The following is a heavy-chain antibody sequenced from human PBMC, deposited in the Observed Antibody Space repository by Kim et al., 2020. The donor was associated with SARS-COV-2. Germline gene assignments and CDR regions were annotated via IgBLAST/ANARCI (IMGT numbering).Heavy chain of an antibody. D-gene: IGHD4-17*01. CDR3: ARGLVTTFDWYSDL. CDR2: ISYSGST. Sequence: SETLSLTCTVSGDSISSGDYYWSWIRQHPGKGLEWIGYISYSGSTYYNPSLKSRLTISLDTSKNQFSLKLSPVTAADTAMYFCARGLVTTFDWYSDLWGRGTLVTVSS. J-gene: IGHJ2*01. V-gene: IGHV4-31*03. CDR1: GDSISSGDYY.